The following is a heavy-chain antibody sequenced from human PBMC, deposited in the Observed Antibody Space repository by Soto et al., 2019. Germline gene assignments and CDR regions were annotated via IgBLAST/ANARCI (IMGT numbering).Heavy chain of an antibody. J-gene: IGHJ4*02. D-gene: IGHD3-10*01. V-gene: IGHV4-31*03. CDR1: GGSISSGDYY. Sequence: VQLQESGPGLVKPSQTLSLTCTVSGGSISSGDYYWSWIRQHPGKGLERIGYIYYRGSTYYNPSLKSRVTITVDPSKTQFSLKLSSVTAADTAVYYCATYGSGSYTPATLDYWGPGTLVTVSS. CDR2: IYYRGST. CDR3: ATYGSGSYTPATLDY.